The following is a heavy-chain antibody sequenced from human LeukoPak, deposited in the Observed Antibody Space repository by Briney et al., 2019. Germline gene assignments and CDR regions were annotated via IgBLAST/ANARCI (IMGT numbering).Heavy chain of an antibody. CDR3: ARELRGPPNAGFHY. Sequence: PGGSLRLSCAASGFTVSSNYLSWVRQAPGKGLEWVSIIYTDTRTFYAHSVKGRFTISRDNSKNTLYLQMNSLRAEDTAVYYCARELRGPPNAGFHYWGQGTLVIVSS. V-gene: IGHV3-53*01. J-gene: IGHJ4*02. CDR1: GFTVSSNY. D-gene: IGHD6-13*01. CDR2: IYTDTRT.